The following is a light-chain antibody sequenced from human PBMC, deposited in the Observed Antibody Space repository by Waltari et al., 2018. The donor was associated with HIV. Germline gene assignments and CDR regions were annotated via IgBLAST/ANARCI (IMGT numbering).Light chain of an antibody. V-gene: IGLV2-14*03. Sequence: AVTQPASVSGLPGQSTTISCTGDDSDFGLYNFVSWYQQHSGKPPRLILYDVDSRASGVSDRFSGSTSGNTASLTISGLRAEDEGHYYCASFTGDNTVIFGGGTEVTVL. CDR2: DVD. CDR1: DSDFGLYNF. CDR3: ASFTGDNTVI. J-gene: IGLJ2*01.